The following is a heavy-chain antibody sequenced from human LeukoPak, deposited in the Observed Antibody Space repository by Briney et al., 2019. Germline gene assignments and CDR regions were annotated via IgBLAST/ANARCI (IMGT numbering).Heavy chain of an antibody. CDR1: GYTFANYG. D-gene: IGHD3-3*01. V-gene: IGHV1-18*01. J-gene: IGHJ5*02. CDR2: ISAYNGNT. CDR3: ARDTRPSYFDFWTAYHEGNWFDP. Sequence: ASVKVSCKASGYTFANYGISWVRQAPGRGLEWMGCISAYNGNTNYAQKFQDRVSMTKDTSTSTAYMELRSLRSDDTAVYYCARDTRPSYFDFWTAYHEGNWFDPWGQGTLVTVSS.